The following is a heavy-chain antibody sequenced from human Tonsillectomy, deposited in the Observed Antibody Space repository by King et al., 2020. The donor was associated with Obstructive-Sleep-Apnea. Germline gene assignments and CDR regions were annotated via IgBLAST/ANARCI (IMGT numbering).Heavy chain of an antibody. CDR3: AIYSSGWYRFNN. CDR2: INPDSGGT. CDR1: GYTFTGYF. Sequence: QLVQSGAEVKKPGASVKVSCKASGYTFTGYFMHWVRQAPGQGLEWMGWINPDSGGTKYTQRFQGRVTMTRDTSISTAYMELSRLRSDDTAVYYCAIYSSGWYRFNNWGQGTLVTVSS. D-gene: IGHD6-19*01. V-gene: IGHV1-2*02. J-gene: IGHJ4*02.